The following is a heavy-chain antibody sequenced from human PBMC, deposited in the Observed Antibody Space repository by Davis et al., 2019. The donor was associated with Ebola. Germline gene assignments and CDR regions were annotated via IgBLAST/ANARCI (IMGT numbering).Heavy chain of an antibody. Sequence: MPSETLSLTCTISGGSIGLYYWSWIRQSPGMGLEWIGYIHSTGSSIYTPSLKSRVTISVDTSKNQFSLSLTSVTAADTAVYYCARQVAPDGSQGDTWGQGTLVTVSS. CDR2: IHSTGSS. J-gene: IGHJ5*02. V-gene: IGHV4-59*08. CDR3: ARQVAPDGSQGDT. CDR1: GGSIGLYY. D-gene: IGHD2-15*01.